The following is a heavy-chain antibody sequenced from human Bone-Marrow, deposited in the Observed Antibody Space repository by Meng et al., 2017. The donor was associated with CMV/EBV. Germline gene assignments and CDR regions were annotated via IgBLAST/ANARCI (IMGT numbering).Heavy chain of an antibody. D-gene: IGHD3-3*01. CDR2: MNPNSGNT. CDR1: GYTFTDYY. V-gene: IGHV1-8*03. J-gene: IGHJ5*02. CDR3: ARGPHYDFWSGYFGDWFDP. Sequence: ASVKVSCKASGYTFTDYYLHWVRQATGQGLEWMGWMNPNSGNTGYAQKFQGRVTIARNTSISTAYMELSSLRSEDTAVYYCARGPHYDFWSGYFGDWFDPWGQGTLVTVSS.